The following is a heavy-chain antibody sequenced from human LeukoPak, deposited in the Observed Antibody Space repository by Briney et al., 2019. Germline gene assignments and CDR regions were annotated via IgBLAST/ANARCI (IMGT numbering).Heavy chain of an antibody. CDR1: GGSISSGDYY. D-gene: IGHD3-22*01. V-gene: IGHV4-30-4*01. Sequence: PSETLSLTCTVSGGSISSGDYYWSWIRQPPGKGLEGIGYIYYSGSTYYNSSLKSRVTIPVDMSNNQFSLKLSSVTAADTAVYYCARTFDYYDSSGQNWFDPWGQGTLVTVSS. CDR2: IYYSGST. CDR3: ARTFDYYDSSGQNWFDP. J-gene: IGHJ5*02.